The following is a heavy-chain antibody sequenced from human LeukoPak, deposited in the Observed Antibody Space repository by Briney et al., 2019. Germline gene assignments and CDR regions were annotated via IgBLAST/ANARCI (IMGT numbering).Heavy chain of an antibody. J-gene: IGHJ6*03. CDR3: ARESGYSGYEYYYYMDV. Sequence: GGSLRLSCAASGFTFDDYGMSWVRQAPGKGLEWVSGINWNGGSTGYADSVKGRFTISRDNAKKSLYRQMNSLRAEDTALYYCARESGYSGYEYYYYMDVWGKGTTVTVSS. CDR1: GFTFDDYG. CDR2: INWNGGST. V-gene: IGHV3-20*04. D-gene: IGHD5-12*01.